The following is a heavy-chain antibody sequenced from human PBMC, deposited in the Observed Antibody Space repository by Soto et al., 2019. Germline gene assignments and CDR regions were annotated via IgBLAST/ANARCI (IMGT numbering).Heavy chain of an antibody. D-gene: IGHD4-17*01. V-gene: IGHV3-48*03. CDR2: ISSSGSTI. J-gene: IGHJ4*02. Sequence: VGSLRLSCAASGFTFSSYEMNWVRQAPGKGLEWVSYISSSGSTIYYADSVKGRFTISRDNAKNSLYLQMNSLSAEDTAVYYCAREEYGGGDYWGQGTLVTVSS. CDR1: GFTFSSYE. CDR3: AREEYGGGDY.